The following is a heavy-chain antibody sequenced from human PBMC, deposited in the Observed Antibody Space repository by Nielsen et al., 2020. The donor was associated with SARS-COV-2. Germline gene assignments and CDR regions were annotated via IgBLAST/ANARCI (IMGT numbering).Heavy chain of an antibody. CDR1: GFTFSSYA. CDR2: ISGSGGST. V-gene: IGHV3-23*01. CDR3: ARDFWSGYYFFGSCGMDV. D-gene: IGHD3-3*01. Sequence: GSLRLSCAASGFTFSSYAMSWVRQAPGKGLEWVSAISGSGGSTYYADSVKGRFTISRDNSKNTLYLQMNSLRAEDTAVYYCARDFWSGYYFFGSCGMDVWGQGTTVTVSS. J-gene: IGHJ6*02.